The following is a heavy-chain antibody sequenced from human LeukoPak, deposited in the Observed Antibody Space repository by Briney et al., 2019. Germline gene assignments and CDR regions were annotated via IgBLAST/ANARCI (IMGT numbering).Heavy chain of an antibody. CDR2: ISAYNGNT. J-gene: IGHJ4*02. CDR3: ARNLHHYGDLDY. D-gene: IGHD4-17*01. Sequence: ASVKVSCKASGYTFTSYGISWVRQASGQGLEWMGWISAYNGNTNYAQKLQGRVTMTTDTSTSTAYMELRSLRSDDTAVYYCARNLHHYGDLDYWGQGTLVTVSS. V-gene: IGHV1-18*01. CDR1: GYTFTSYG.